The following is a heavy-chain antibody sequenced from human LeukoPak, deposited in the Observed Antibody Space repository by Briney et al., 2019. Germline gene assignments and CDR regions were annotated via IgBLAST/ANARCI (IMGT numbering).Heavy chain of an antibody. V-gene: IGHV3-21*01. J-gene: IGHJ6*02. CDR3: ARIYDFWSGYYYGMDV. CDR1: GFTFSSYS. D-gene: IGHD3-3*01. Sequence: PGGSLRLSCAASGFTFSSYSMNWVRQAPGKGLEWVSSISSSSSYIYYADSVKGRFTISRDNAKNSLYLQMNSLRAKDTAVYYCARIYDFWSGYYYGMDVWGQGTTVTVSS. CDR2: ISSSSSYI.